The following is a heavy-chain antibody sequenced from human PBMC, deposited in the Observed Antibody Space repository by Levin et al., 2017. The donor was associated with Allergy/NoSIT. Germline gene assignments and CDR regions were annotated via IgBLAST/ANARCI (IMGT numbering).Heavy chain of an antibody. V-gene: IGHV1-18*01. J-gene: IGHJ4*02. CDR2: ISAYNGNT. CDR3: ARDGVTVSRFDY. Sequence: GGSLRLSCKASGYTFTSYGISWVRQAPGQGLEWMGWISAYNGNTNYAQKLQGRVTMTTDTSTSTAYMELRSLRSDDTAVYYCARDGVTVSRFDYWGQGTLVTVSS. CDR1: GYTFTSYG. D-gene: IGHD2-21*02.